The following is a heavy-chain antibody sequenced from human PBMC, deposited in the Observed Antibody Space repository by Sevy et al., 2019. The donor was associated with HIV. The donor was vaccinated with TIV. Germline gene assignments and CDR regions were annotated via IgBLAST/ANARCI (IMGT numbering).Heavy chain of an antibody. J-gene: IGHJ4*02. CDR2: ISGSGGST. D-gene: IGHD1-26*01. V-gene: IGHV3-23*01. CDR1: GSTFSSYA. Sequence: GGSLRLSCAASGSTFSSYAMSWVRQAPGKGLEWVSAISGSGGSTFYTDSVRGRFTISRDNSKNTLFLQMNSLRAEDTAVYYCANYVGDYSGNSHFDSWGQGTLVTVSS. CDR3: ANYVGDYSGNSHFDS.